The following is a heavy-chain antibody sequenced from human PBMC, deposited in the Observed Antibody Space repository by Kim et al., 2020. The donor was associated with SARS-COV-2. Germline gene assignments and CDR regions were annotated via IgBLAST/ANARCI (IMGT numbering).Heavy chain of an antibody. CDR3: ARDAQTYYYGSGSYSAKYYYYGMDV. D-gene: IGHD3-10*01. CDR1: GGSISSGGYY. CDR2: IYYSGST. J-gene: IGHJ6*02. Sequence: SETLSLTCTVSGGSISSGGYYWSWIRQHPGKGLEWIGYIYYSGSTYYNPSLKSRVTISVDTSKNQFSLKLSSVTAADTAVYYCARDAQTYYYGSGSYSAKYYYYGMDVWGQGTTVTVSS. V-gene: IGHV4-31*03.